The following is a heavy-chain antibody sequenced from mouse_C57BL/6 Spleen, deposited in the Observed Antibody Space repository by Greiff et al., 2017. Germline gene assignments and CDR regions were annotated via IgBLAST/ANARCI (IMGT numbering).Heavy chain of an antibody. CDR3: ARTVTTDFDV. CDR1: GFTFSDYG. Sequence: EVHLVESGGGLVKPGGSLKLSCAASGFTFSDYGMHWVRQAPEKGLEWVAYISSGRSTIYYADTVKGRFTISRDNAKNTLFLQMTSLRSEDTAMYYCARTVTTDFDVWGTGTTVTVSS. J-gene: IGHJ1*03. CDR2: ISSGRSTI. V-gene: IGHV5-17*01. D-gene: IGHD2-2*01.